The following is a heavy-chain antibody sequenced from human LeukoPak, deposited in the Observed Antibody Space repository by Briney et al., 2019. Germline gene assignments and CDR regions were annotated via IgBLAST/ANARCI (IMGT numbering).Heavy chain of an antibody. CDR2: IYYSGRT. CDR3: ARWYSSSWYFSAFDI. CDR1: GGSISSYY. Sequence: PSETLSLTCTVSGGSISSYYWSWIRQPPGKGLEWIGYIYYSGRTNYNPSLKSRVTISVDTSKTQCSLKLSSVTAADTAVYYCARWYSSSWYFSAFDIWGQGTMVTVSS. J-gene: IGHJ3*02. D-gene: IGHD6-13*01. V-gene: IGHV4-59*08.